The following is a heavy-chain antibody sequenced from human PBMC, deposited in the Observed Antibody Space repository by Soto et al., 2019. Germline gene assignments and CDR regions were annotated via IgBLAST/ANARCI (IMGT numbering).Heavy chain of an antibody. Sequence: SETLSLTCTVSGDSLSTDYWWSCVRQPPGKGLEWIGEIHHSGITNYIQSVRSRVTMSVDKSNNQVSLELTSVAAADTAVYYCARGISYRWVYWGQGILVTVSS. D-gene: IGHD3-16*02. J-gene: IGHJ4*02. CDR3: ARGISYRWVY. CDR2: IHHSGIT. CDR1: GDSLSTDYW. V-gene: IGHV4-4*02.